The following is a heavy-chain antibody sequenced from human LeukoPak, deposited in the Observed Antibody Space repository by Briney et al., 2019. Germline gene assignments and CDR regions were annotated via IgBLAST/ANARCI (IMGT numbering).Heavy chain of an antibody. CDR3: ARDRAANQDWVEFDP. CDR1: GGTFSSYA. V-gene: IGHV1-69*04. Sequence: SVKVSCKASGGTFSSYAISWVRQAPGQGLEWMGRIIPILGIADYAQKFQGRVTITADKSTSTAYMELSSLRSEDTAVYYCARDRAANQDWVEFDPWGQGTPVIVSS. J-gene: IGHJ5*02. CDR2: IIPILGIA. D-gene: IGHD3/OR15-3a*01.